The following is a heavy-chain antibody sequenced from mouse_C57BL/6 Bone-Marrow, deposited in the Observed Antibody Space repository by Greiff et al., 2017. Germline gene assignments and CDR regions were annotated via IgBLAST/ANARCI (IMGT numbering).Heavy chain of an antibody. CDR1: GYTFTDYY. J-gene: IGHJ1*03. CDR3: AGRGRGWYFDV. V-gene: IGHV1-76*01. CDR2: IYPGSGNT. Sequence: QVQLKQSGAELVRPGASVKLSCKASGYTFTDYYINWVKQRPGQGLEWIARIYPGSGNTYYNEKFKGKATLTAEKSSSTAYMQLSSLTSEDSAVYCCAGRGRGWYFDVWGTGTTVTVSS.